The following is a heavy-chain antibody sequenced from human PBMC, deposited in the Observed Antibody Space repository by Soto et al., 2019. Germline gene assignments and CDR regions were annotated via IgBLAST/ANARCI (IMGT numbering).Heavy chain of an antibody. CDR3: ARVSGGAKHYYYYGMDV. Sequence: SETLSLTCTVSGGSISSYYWSWIRQPPGKGLEWIGYIYYSGSTNYNPSLKSRVTISVDTSKNQFSLKLSSVTAADTAVYYCARVSGGAKHYYYYGMDVWGQGTTVTVSS. CDR2: IYYSGST. CDR1: GGSISSYY. V-gene: IGHV4-59*01. J-gene: IGHJ6*02. D-gene: IGHD1-26*01.